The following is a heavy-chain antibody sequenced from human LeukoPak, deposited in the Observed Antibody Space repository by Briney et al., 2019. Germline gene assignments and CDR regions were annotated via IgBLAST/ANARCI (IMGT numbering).Heavy chain of an antibody. J-gene: IGHJ4*02. CDR1: GFTFSSYG. Sequence: GGSLRLSCAASGFTFSSYGMHRVRQAPGKGLEWVGRIKSKTDGGTTDYAAPVKGRFTISRDDSKNTLYLQMNSLKTEDTAVYYCTPSGGWLDYWGQGTLVTVSS. V-gene: IGHV3-15*01. CDR2: IKSKTDGGTT. D-gene: IGHD6-19*01. CDR3: TPSGGWLDY.